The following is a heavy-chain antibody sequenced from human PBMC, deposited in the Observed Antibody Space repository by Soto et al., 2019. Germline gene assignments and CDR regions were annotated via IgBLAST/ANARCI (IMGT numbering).Heavy chain of an antibody. Sequence: QVQLVESGGGVVQPGRSLRLSCAASGFTFSSYGMHWVRQAPGKGLEWVAVIWYDGSNKYYADSVKGRFTISRDNSKNTLYLQMNSLRAEDTAVYYCARDGGYYFDYWAQGTLVTVSS. CDR3: ARDGGYYFDY. D-gene: IGHD2-15*01. CDR1: GFTFSSYG. J-gene: IGHJ4*02. V-gene: IGHV3-33*01. CDR2: IWYDGSNK.